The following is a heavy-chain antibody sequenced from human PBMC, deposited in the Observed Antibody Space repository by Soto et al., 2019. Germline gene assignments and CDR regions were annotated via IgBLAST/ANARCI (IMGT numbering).Heavy chain of an antibody. J-gene: IGHJ4*02. CDR3: AREKTYYDFWSGFDY. D-gene: IGHD3-3*01. CDR2: ISYDGSNK. V-gene: IGHV3-30-3*01. CDR1: GXTFSSYS. Sequence: GSLRLSCAASGXTFSSYSMHWVRQAPGKGLEWVAVISYDGSNKYYADSVKGRFTISRDNSKNTLYLQMNSLRAEDTAVYYCAREKTYYDFWSGFDYWGQGTLVTVS.